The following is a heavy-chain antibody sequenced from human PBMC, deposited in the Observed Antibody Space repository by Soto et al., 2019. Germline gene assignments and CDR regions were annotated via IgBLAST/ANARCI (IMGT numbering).Heavy chain of an antibody. Sequence: QVQLQQSGPGLVKPSQTLSLTCAISGGSVSSNSAAWNWIRQSPSRGLEWLGRTYYRSQWFDDYAESVRSRITITPDTSKNQFSLQLNSVTPEDTAVYYCARDSSGYYYRYFDCWGQGTLVTVSS. J-gene: IGHJ4*02. CDR3: ARDSSGYYYRYFDC. CDR1: GGSVSSNSAA. CDR2: TYYRSQWFD. D-gene: IGHD3-22*01. V-gene: IGHV6-1*02.